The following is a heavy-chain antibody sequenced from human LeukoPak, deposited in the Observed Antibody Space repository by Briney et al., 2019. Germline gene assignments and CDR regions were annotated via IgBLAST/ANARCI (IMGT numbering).Heavy chain of an antibody. CDR1: GGSFSGYY. D-gene: IGHD3-10*01. V-gene: IGHV4-34*01. CDR3: ARVRRPSITMVRGVIDY. Sequence: SETLSLTCAVYGGSFSGYYWSWIRQPPGKGLEWIGEINHRGSTNYNPSLKSRVTISVDTSKNQFSLKLSSVTAADTAVYYCARVRRPSITMVRGVIDYWGQGTLVTVSS. CDR2: INHRGST. J-gene: IGHJ4*02.